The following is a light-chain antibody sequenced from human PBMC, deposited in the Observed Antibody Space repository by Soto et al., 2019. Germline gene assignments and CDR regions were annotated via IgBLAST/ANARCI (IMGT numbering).Light chain of an antibody. Sequence: IQLTQSPSSLPASVGDRVTITCRASQGITTYLAWYQQKPGKAPKLLIYAASALQSGVPSRFSGSGSGTDFTLTISSLQPEDFASYYCQQYHTYYTFGQGTRVESK. V-gene: IGKV1-9*01. CDR3: QQYHTYYT. J-gene: IGKJ2*01. CDR1: QGITTY. CDR2: AAS.